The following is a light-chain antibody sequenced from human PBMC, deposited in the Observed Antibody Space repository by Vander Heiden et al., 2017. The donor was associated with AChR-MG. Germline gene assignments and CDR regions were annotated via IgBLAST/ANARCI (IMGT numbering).Light chain of an antibody. V-gene: IGLV3-21*02. CDR1: DIGSKV. CDR3: QVWDSSINHVV. J-gene: IGLJ3*02. Sequence: GNDIGSKVVHWYQQKPGQAPVVVIYDDSDRPSGIPERFSGSNSGATATLTISRVEAGDEATYYCQVWDSSINHVVFGRGTRLTVL. CDR2: DDS.